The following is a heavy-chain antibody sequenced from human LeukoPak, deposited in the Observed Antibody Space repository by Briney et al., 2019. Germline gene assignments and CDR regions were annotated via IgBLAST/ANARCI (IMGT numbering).Heavy chain of an antibody. J-gene: IGHJ4*02. CDR1: GFTFSSYD. V-gene: IGHV3-23*01. Sequence: GESLRLSCAASGFTFSSYDLIWVRQAPGKGLEWVSLINHGGYNSACRTYYADSVKGRFTISRDNSKKTLYLQMKSLRAEDTAVYFCAKSRGYEYGDTLDYWGQGTLVTVSS. D-gene: IGHD3-3*01. CDR2: INHGGYNSACRT. CDR3: AKSRGYEYGDTLDY.